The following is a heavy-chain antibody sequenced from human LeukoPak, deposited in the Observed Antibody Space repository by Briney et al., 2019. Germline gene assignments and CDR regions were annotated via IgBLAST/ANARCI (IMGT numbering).Heavy chain of an antibody. D-gene: IGHD4-23*01. V-gene: IGHV4-39*07. CDR1: GGSISSSSYY. CDR2: IYYRGST. CDR3: ARGSEDYGGNHWYFDL. J-gene: IGHJ2*01. Sequence: SETLSLTCTVSGGSISSSSYYWGWIRQPPRKGLEWIGSIYYRGSTYYNPSLKSRVTISVDRSKNQFSLKLSSVTAADTAVYYCARGSEDYGGNHWYFDLWGRGTLVTVSS.